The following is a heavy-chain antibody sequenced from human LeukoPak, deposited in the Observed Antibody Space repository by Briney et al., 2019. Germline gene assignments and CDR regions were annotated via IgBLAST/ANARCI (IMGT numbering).Heavy chain of an antibody. CDR2: IYSGGST. Sequence: PGGSLRLSCAASGFAFSSYWMHWVRQAPGKGLEWVSVIYSGGSTYYADSVKGRFTISRDNSKNTLYLQMNSLRAEDTAVYYCARGSRSLDYWGQGTLVTVSS. D-gene: IGHD1-26*01. CDR1: GFAFSSYW. J-gene: IGHJ4*02. V-gene: IGHV3-66*01. CDR3: ARGSRSLDY.